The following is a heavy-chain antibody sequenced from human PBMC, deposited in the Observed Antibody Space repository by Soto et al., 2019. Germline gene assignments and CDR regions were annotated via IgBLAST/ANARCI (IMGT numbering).Heavy chain of an antibody. CDR1: GFTFTTYW. V-gene: IGHV3-7*03. CDR3: AVLTRKTHGLDN. CDR2: IKEDGSEK. Sequence: GGSLRLSCAASGFTFTTYWMSWLRQAPGKGLEWVANIKEDGSEKYYVDSVNGRFTISRDNAKNLLYLQINSLRGEDTAVYFCAVLTRKTHGLDNWGQGTLVTVSS. J-gene: IGHJ4*02. D-gene: IGHD1-1*01.